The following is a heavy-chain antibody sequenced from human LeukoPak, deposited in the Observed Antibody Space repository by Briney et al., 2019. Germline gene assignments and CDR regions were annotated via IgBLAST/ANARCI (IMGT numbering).Heavy chain of an antibody. Sequence: GGSLRLSCAASGFTFSSYAMSWVRQAPGKGLEWVSSITSSSSYMYYADPVKGRFTISRDNAKNSLFLEVNSLRAEDTAVYYCARAKWAGTTDNWFDPWGQGTLVIVSS. V-gene: IGHV3-21*01. D-gene: IGHD1-1*01. CDR2: ITSSSSYM. J-gene: IGHJ5*02. CDR3: ARAKWAGTTDNWFDP. CDR1: GFTFSSYA.